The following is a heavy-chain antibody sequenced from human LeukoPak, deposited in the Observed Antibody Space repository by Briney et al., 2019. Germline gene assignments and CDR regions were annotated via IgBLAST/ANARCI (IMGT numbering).Heavy chain of an antibody. V-gene: IGHV3-30*18. CDR3: GKIQHQLVVAEDL. CDR1: GFIFSMYG. Sequence: GGSLRLSCAASGFIFSMYGMHWVRQAPGKGLEWVAVISYDGSNKYYGDSVKGRFSISRDNSKNTLYLQMNSLRAEDTAVYYCGKIQHQLVVAEDLWGQGTLVTVS. CDR2: ISYDGSNK. D-gene: IGHD6-13*01. J-gene: IGHJ5*02.